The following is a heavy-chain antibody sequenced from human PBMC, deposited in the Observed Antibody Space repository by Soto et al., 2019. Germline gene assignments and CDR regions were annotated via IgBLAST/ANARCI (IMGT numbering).Heavy chain of an antibody. J-gene: IGHJ6*02. V-gene: IGHV1-69*05. CDR1: GGTFSSYA. CDR3: ARDAVTSLGVYSYGPYYYYYYGMDV. D-gene: IGHD5-18*01. Sequence: SVKVSCKASGGTFSSYAISWVRQAPGQGLEWMGGIIPIFDTADYAQKFQGWVTMTRDTSISTAYMELSRLRSDDTAVYYCARDAVTSLGVYSYGPYYYYYYGMDVWGQGTTVTVSS. CDR2: IIPIFDTA.